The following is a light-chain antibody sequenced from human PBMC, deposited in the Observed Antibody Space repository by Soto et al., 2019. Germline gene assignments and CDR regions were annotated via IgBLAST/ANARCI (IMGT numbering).Light chain of an antibody. CDR3: QSYHSSLGGSVV. V-gene: IGLV1-40*01. Sequence: QAVVTQPPSVSGAPGQRVTISCTGSSSNIGAGYDVHWYQQLPGTAPKLLIYGNNNRPSGVPDRFSGSKSGTSASLAITGLQAEEEGDDYCQSYHSSLGGSVVFGGGTKLTVL. CDR1: SSNIGAGYD. CDR2: GNN. J-gene: IGLJ2*01.